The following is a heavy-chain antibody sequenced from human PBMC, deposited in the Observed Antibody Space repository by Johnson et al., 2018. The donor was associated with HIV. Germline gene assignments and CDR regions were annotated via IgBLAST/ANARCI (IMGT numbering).Heavy chain of an antibody. CDR1: GFTVSSNY. V-gene: IGHV3-66*01. D-gene: IGHD1-26*01. CDR3: AKGASGSQRRGAFHI. CDR2: IYSGGST. Sequence: VQLVESGGGVVQPGGSLRLSCAASGFTVSSNYMSWVRQAPGKGLEWVSVIYSGGSTYYADSVKGRFTISRDNSKNTLYLQMNSLRAEATAVYYCAKGASGSQRRGAFHIWGQGTMVTVSS. J-gene: IGHJ3*02.